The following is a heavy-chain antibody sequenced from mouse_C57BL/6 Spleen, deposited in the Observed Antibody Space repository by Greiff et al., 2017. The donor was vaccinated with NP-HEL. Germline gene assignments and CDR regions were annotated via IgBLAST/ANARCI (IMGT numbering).Heavy chain of an antibody. CDR1: GYAFTNYL. CDR2: INPGSGGT. CDR3: AREYYDYEGLAY. Sequence: QVQLKESGAELVRPGTSVKVSCKASGYAFTNYLIEWVKQRPGQGLEWIGVINPGSGGTNYNEKFKGKATLTADKSSSTAYMQLSSLTSEDSAVYFCAREYYDYEGLAYWGQGTLVTVSA. J-gene: IGHJ3*01. D-gene: IGHD2-4*01. V-gene: IGHV1-54*01.